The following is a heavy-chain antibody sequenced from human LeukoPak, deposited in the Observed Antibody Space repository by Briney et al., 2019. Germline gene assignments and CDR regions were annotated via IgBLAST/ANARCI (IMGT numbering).Heavy chain of an antibody. CDR2: INPSGGST. D-gene: IGHD6-13*01. Sequence: ASVKVSCKVSVYTLTELSMHGVRQAPGQGLEWMGIINPSGGSTSYAQKFQGRVTMTRDMSTGTVYMELSSLRSEDTAVYYCARGLAAGIIFDYWGQGTLVTVSS. CDR3: ARGLAAGIIFDY. J-gene: IGHJ4*02. V-gene: IGHV1-46*01. CDR1: VYTLTELS.